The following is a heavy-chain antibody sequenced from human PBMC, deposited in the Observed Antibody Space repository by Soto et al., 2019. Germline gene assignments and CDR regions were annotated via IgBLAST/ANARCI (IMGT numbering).Heavy chain of an antibody. CDR1: GSSFGSYS. J-gene: IGHJ4*02. Sequence: PGGSLRLSGAASGSSFGSYSLSWVRQAPWKGLEWVSTISGSDVKTFYADSVKGRFSISRDTSQSTLYLQMNSLRADDTAMYYCARWSYLDYSGQGTRVT. D-gene: IGHD3-3*01. CDR2: ISGSDVKT. V-gene: IGHV3-23*01. CDR3: ARWSYLDY.